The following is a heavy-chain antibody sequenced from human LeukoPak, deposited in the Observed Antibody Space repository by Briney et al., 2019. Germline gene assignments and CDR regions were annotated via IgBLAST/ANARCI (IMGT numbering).Heavy chain of an antibody. V-gene: IGHV3-43*01. CDR3: ASGGIVATVPDY. CDR2: ISWDGGST. D-gene: IGHD5-12*01. Sequence: SSETLSLTCTVSGDSISSFYWTWIRQPAGKGLEWVSLISWDGGSTYYADSVKGRFTISRDNSKNSLYLQMNSLRTEDTALYYCASGGIVATVPDYWGQGTLVTVSS. CDR1: GDSISSFY. J-gene: IGHJ4*02.